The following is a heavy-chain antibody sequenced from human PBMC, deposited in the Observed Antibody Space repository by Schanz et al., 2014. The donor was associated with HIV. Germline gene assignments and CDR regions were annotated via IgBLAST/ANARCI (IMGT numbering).Heavy chain of an antibody. D-gene: IGHD6-19*01. CDR1: GFTFSGYA. CDR3: AKDPYQGSSGWLD. V-gene: IGHV3-23*04. J-gene: IGHJ1*01. Sequence: VQLVESGGGLVKPGGSLRLSCEVSGFTFSGYAMSWVRQAPGKGLEWVSAISDSGRTTYYGDSAKGRFTISRDNSKNTLYLQMHSLRAEDTAVYYCAKDPYQGSSGWLDWGQGTLVTVSS. CDR2: ISDSGRTT.